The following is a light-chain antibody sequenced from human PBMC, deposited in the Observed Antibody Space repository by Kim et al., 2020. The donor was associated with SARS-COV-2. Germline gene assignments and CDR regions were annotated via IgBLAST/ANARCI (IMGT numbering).Light chain of an antibody. Sequence: VALGQTVRETCEGDRIKSYYARWYQQKPGQAPVLVIYGKNNRPSGIPDRFSGSSSGNTAALTITGAQAEDEADYYCNSRDSSGSYVFGTGTKVTVL. CDR1: RIKSYY. V-gene: IGLV3-19*01. CDR3: NSRDSSGSYV. CDR2: GKN. J-gene: IGLJ1*01.